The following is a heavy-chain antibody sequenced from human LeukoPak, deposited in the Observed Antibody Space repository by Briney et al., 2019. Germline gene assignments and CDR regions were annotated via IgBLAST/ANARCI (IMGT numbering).Heavy chain of an antibody. CDR2: IYSGGST. V-gene: IGHV3-66*01. D-gene: IGHD4-17*01. J-gene: IGHJ4*02. Sequence: GGSLRLSCAASGFTVSSNYMSWVRQAPGKGLEWVSVIYSGGSTYYADSVKGRFTISRDNSKNTLYLQMNSLRAEDTAVYYCARGGYGGYGLWSYWGQGTLVTVSS. CDR3: ARGGYGGYGLWSY. CDR1: GFTVSSNY.